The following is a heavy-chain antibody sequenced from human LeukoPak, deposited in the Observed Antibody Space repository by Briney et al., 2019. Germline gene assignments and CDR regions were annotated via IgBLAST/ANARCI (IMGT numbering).Heavy chain of an antibody. V-gene: IGHV3-30*18. CDR2: ISFDGSNK. CDR1: GSSFSSYG. CDR3: AKGRYSSGGDFDY. J-gene: IGHJ4*02. Sequence: PGGSLRLSCAASGSSFSSYGTHWVRQAPGKGLEWLAGISFDGSNKYYSDSVKGRFTISRDNSKNSLYVQMNSLRAEDTAVYYCAKGRYSSGGDFDYWGQGSLVTVSS. D-gene: IGHD6-19*01.